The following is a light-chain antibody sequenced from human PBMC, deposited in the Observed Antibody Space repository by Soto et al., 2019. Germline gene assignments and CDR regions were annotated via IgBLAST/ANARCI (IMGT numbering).Light chain of an antibody. CDR3: QQYNSYSIT. Sequence: DIPMTQSPSTLSASVGDRVTITCRASQSISNWLAWYQQKPGKDPKLLIYDASSLESGVPSRFSGSGSGTEFTLTISSLQPDDFATYYCQQYNSYSITFGQGTRLEIK. CDR1: QSISNW. CDR2: DAS. V-gene: IGKV1-5*01. J-gene: IGKJ5*01.